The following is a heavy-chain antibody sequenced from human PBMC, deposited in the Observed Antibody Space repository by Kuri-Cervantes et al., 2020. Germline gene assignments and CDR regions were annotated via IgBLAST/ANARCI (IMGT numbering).Heavy chain of an antibody. CDR1: GGSISSYY. CDR3: ARDQRYYGSGSDAFDI. Sequence: GSLRLSCTVPGGSISSYYWSWIRQPPGKGLEWIGYIYYSGSTNYNPSLKSRVTISVDTSKNQFSLKLSSVTAADTAVYYSARDQRYYGSGSDAFDIWGQGTMVTVSS. CDR2: IYYSGST. V-gene: IGHV4-59*12. D-gene: IGHD3-10*01. J-gene: IGHJ3*02.